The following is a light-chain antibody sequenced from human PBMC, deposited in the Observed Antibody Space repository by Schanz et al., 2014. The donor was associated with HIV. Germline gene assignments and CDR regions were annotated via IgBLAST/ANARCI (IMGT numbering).Light chain of an antibody. J-gene: IGKJ2*01. V-gene: IGKV1-6*01. CDR3: QQYKDNSLHT. CDR1: QDIRND. CDR2: AVS. Sequence: AIQMTQSPSSLSASVGDRVTITCRASQDIRNDLGWYQQKPGKAPKLLIYAVSSLQSGVPSRFSGSGSGTHFTLTISSLQTDDFATYYCQQYKDNSLHTFGQGTKVEIK.